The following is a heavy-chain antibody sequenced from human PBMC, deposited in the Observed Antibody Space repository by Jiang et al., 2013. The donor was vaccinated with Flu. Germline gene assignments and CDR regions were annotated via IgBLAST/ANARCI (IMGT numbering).Heavy chain of an antibody. CDR3: ARSEEGYDILTGIEWFDP. J-gene: IGHJ5*02. CDR2: INAGNGNT. D-gene: IGHD3-9*01. V-gene: IGHV1-3*01. Sequence: SGAEVKKPGASVKVSCKASGYTFTSYAMHWVRQAPGQRLEWMGWINAGNGNTKYSQKFQGRVTITRDTSASTAYMELSSLRSEDTAVYYCARSEEGYDILTGIEWFDPWGQGTLVTVSS. CDR1: GYTFTSYA.